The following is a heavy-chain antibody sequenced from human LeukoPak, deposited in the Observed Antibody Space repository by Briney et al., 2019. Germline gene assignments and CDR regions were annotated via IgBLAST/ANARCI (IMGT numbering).Heavy chain of an antibody. J-gene: IGHJ4*02. CDR1: GFTFSSYA. D-gene: IGHD4/OR15-4a*01. CDR2: IGGGGVTT. V-gene: IGHV3-23*01. Sequence: GGSLRLSCAASGFTFSSYAMSWVRQAPGKGLEWVSAIGGGGVTTFYAGSVKGRFTISRDNFKNTLYLQMNSLTAEDTAVYYCANYLTTLAYFDYWGQGTVVTVSS. CDR3: ANYLTTLAYFDY.